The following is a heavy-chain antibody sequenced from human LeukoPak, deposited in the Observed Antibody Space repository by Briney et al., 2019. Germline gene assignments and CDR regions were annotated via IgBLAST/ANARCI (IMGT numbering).Heavy chain of an antibody. V-gene: IGHV4-61*02. J-gene: IGHJ6*03. CDR2: IYTSGST. Sequence: SQTLSLTCTVSGGSISSGSYYWIWIRQPAGKGLEWIGRIYTSGSTNYNPSLKSRVTISVETSKNQFSLKLSSVTAADTAVYYCARGILGIGYYYYMDVWGKGTTVTVSS. CDR3: ARGILGIGYYYYMDV. CDR1: GGSISSGSYY. D-gene: IGHD7-27*01.